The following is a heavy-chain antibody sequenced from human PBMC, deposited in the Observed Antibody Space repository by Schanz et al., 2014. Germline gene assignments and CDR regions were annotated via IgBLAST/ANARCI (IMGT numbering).Heavy chain of an antibody. Sequence: QVQLVESGGGVVQPGRSLRLSCAASGFTFSNLAIHWVRQAPGKGLEWVAVISYDGSLKDYADSVKGRFTISRDNSKNTLNLQMNSLRAEDTAVYYCARDRQQLVGRIGYYYGMDVWGQGTTVTVSS. CDR3: ARDRQQLVGRIGYYYGMDV. CDR1: GFTFSNLA. CDR2: ISYDGSLK. D-gene: IGHD6-13*01. V-gene: IGHV3-30*04. J-gene: IGHJ6*02.